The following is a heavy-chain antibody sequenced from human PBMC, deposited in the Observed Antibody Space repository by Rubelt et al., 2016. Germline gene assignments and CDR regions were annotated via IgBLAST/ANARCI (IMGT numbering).Heavy chain of an antibody. CDR2: IYSGGST. D-gene: IGHD2-2*01. CDR3: ARGGGVVVVPAATYFDY. V-gene: IGHV3-53*01. Sequence: SGFTVSSNYMSWVRQAPGKGLEWDSVIYSGGSTNYADSVKGRFTISRDNSKNTLYLQMNSLRAEDTAVYYCARGGGVVVVPAATYFDYWGQGTLVTVSS. J-gene: IGHJ4*02. CDR1: GFTVSSNY.